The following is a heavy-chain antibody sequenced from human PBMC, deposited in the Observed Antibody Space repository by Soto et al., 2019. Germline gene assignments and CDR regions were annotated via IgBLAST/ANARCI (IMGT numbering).Heavy chain of an antibody. D-gene: IGHD1-20*01. J-gene: IGHJ5*02. Sequence: QVQLQESGPGLVKPSQTLSLTCTVSGGSISSGGYYWSWIRQHPGKGLEWIGYIYYSGSTYYNPSLKSRVTRSVDTSKTQCSLKLSSVTAADTAVYYCARVGGINWFAPWGQGTLVTVSS. V-gene: IGHV4-31*03. CDR3: ARVGGINWFAP. CDR2: IYYSGST. CDR1: GGSISSGGYY.